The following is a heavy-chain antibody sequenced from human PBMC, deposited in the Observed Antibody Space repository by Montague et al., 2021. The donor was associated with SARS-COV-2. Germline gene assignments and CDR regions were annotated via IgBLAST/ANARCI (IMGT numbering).Heavy chain of an antibody. Sequence: SETLSPTCTVSGGSISSYYWSWIRQPPGKGLEWIGYIYYSGSTNYNPSLKSRVTISVDTSKNQFSLKRSSVTAADTAVYYCARGFDYWGQGTLVTVSS. J-gene: IGHJ4*02. CDR3: ARGFDY. CDR2: IYYSGST. V-gene: IGHV4-59*08. CDR1: GGSISSYY.